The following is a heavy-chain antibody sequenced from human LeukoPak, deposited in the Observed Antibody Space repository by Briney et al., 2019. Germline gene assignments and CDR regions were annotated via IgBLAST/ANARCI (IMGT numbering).Heavy chain of an antibody. V-gene: IGHV4-34*01. CDR3: ARDRGGSGYYSDAFDI. J-gene: IGHJ3*02. Sequence: SETLSLTCAGYGGSFSSYFWTWIRQTPGKGLEWIGEINHSGTTNYNPSLKSRVTMSVDKSKNQFSLKLSSVTAADTAVYYCARDRGGSGYYSDAFDIWGQGTMVTVSS. CDR2: INHSGTT. CDR1: GGSFSSYF. D-gene: IGHD3-22*01.